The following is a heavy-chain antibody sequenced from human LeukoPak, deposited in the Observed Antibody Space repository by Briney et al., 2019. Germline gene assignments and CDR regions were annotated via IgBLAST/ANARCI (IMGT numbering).Heavy chain of an antibody. CDR1: GYTFTSYG. CDR3: ARDPRYSSGWYYSYGMDV. D-gene: IGHD6-19*01. CDR2: ISAYNGNT. V-gene: IGHV1-18*01. J-gene: IGHJ6*02. Sequence: ASVKVSCKASGYTFTSYGISWVRQAPGQGLEWMGWISAYNGNTNYAQKLQGRVTMTTDTSTSTAYMELRSLRSDDTAVYYCARDPRYSSGWYYSYGMDVWGQGTSVTVSS.